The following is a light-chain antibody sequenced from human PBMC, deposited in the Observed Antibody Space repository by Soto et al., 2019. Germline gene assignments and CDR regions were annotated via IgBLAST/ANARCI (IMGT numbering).Light chain of an antibody. CDR2: KAS. J-gene: IGKJ1*01. Sequence: DIQMTQSPSTLSASVGDRVTITCRASQSISSWLAWYQQKPGRAPKLLIYKASTLQSGVPSRFSGSGAGTEFTLTISSLQPHDSATYYCQQYKSYSWTFGRGNKVEIK. V-gene: IGKV1-5*03. CDR3: QQYKSYSWT. CDR1: QSISSW.